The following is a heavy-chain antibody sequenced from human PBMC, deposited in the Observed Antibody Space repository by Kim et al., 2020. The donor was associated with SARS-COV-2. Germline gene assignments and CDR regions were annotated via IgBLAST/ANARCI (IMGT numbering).Heavy chain of an antibody. CDR1: GFTFSSYG. D-gene: IGHD3-10*01. CDR2: IWYDGSNK. V-gene: IGHV3-33*06. CDR3: AKEFYGSGSYYIKWVNWFDP. Sequence: GGSLRLSCAASGFTFSSYGMHWVRQAPGKGLEWVAVIWYDGSNKYYADSVKGRFTISRDNSKNTLYLQMNSLRAEDTAVYYCAKEFYGSGSYYIKWVNWFDPWGQGTLVTVSS. J-gene: IGHJ5*02.